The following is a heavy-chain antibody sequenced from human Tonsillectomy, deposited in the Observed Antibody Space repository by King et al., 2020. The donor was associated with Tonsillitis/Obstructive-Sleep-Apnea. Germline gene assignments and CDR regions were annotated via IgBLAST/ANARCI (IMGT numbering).Heavy chain of an antibody. D-gene: IGHD2-8*02. V-gene: IGHV1-69*12. Sequence: FQLVQSGAEVKKPGSSVKVSCKASGGTFSSYAISWVRQAPGHGLEWMGGIIPVFGTANYAQKFQGRVTITADESTSTAYMELSSLRSEDTAVYYWARDRGCTGGVCYEFGYWGQGTLVTVSS. CDR1: GGTFSSYA. J-gene: IGHJ4*02. CDR2: IIPVFGTA. CDR3: ARDRGCTGGVCYEFGY.